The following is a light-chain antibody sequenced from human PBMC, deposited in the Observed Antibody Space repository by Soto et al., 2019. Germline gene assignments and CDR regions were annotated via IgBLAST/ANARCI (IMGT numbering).Light chain of an antibody. CDR1: RSDVGTYDY. CDR3: SSHTSVNTRV. J-gene: IGLJ1*01. V-gene: IGLV2-14*01. Sequence: QSALTQPASVSGSPGQSIAISGTGPRSDVGTYDYVSWDQQYPDKAPKLIIYDVTQRPSGVSNRFSGSKAVNTAALTISWLKAEDEAEYYCSSHTSVNTRVFGTGTKVTV. CDR2: DVT.